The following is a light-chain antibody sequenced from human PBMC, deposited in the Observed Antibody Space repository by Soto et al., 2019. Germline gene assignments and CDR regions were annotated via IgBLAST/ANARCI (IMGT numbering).Light chain of an antibody. CDR2: GNS. V-gene: IGLV1-40*01. Sequence: QAVVTQPPSVSGAPGQRVTISCTGSSSNIGAGYDVHWYQQPSGTAPKLLIYGNSNRPSGVPDRFSGSKSGTSASLAITGLQAEDEADYYCQSYDSSLSGVVFGGGTKVTVL. J-gene: IGLJ2*01. CDR1: SSNIGAGYD. CDR3: QSYDSSLSGVV.